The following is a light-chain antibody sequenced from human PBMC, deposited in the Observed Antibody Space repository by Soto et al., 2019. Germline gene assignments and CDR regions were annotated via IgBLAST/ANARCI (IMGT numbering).Light chain of an antibody. CDR2: SNN. J-gene: IGLJ3*02. Sequence: QSVLTQSPSASGTPGQRVTISCSGGSSNIGRDTVNWYQQLPGTAPKLLIYSNNQRPSGVPDRFSGSKSGTSASLAISGLQSEDEADYYCASWDGSLNGWVFGGGTKLTGL. CDR1: SSNIGRDT. CDR3: ASWDGSLNGWV. V-gene: IGLV1-44*01.